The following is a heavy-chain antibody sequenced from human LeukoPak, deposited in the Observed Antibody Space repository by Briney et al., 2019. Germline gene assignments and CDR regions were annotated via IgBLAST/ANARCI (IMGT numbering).Heavy chain of an antibody. CDR2: IRYDGSNK. J-gene: IGHJ4*02. V-gene: IGHV3-30*02. D-gene: IGHD2-15*01. CDR3: ARQIAGDY. CDR1: GFTFSSYG. Sequence: GGSLRLSCSASGFTFSSYGMHWVRQAPGKGLERVAFIRYDGSNKYYADSVKGRFTLSRDKSKNTVYLQMNSLRADDTAVYFCARQIAGDYWGQGTLVTVSS.